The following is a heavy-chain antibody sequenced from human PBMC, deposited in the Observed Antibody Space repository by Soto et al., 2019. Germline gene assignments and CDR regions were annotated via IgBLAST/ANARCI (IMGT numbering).Heavy chain of an antibody. Sequence: QVQLVQSGAEVKKPGSSVKVSCKASGGTFSSYAISWVRQAPGQGLEWMGGIIPIFGTANYAQKFQGRVTITADESTSTAYMELSSLRSEDTAVYYCARDMAVRGVIYYYGMDVWGQGTTVTVSS. D-gene: IGHD3-10*01. J-gene: IGHJ6*02. CDR2: IIPIFGTA. CDR1: GGTFSSYA. V-gene: IGHV1-69*12. CDR3: ARDMAVRGVIYYYGMDV.